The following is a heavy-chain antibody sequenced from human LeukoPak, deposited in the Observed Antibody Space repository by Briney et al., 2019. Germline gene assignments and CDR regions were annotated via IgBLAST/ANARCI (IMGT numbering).Heavy chain of an antibody. CDR1: GGTFSSYA. D-gene: IGHD6-13*01. CDR2: IIPIFGTA. J-gene: IGHJ4*02. V-gene: IGHV1-69*13. CDR3: ARGGYSSSWYGVYFDY. Sequence: SVKVSCTASGGTFSSYAISWVRQAPGQGLKWMGGIIPIFGTANYAQKFQGRVTITADESTSTAYMELSSLRSEDTAVYYCARGGYSSSWYGVYFDYWGQGTLVTVSS.